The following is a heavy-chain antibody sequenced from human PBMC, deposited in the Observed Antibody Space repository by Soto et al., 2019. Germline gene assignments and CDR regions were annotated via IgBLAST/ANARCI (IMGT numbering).Heavy chain of an antibody. Sequence: EVQLLESGGGLVQPGGSLRLSCAASGLTFSSYAMSWVRQAPGKGLEWVSGITSGGGGTYYADSVKGRFTVSRDKSKNTLSRQMNSLRAEDTALYYCAKIPPAWDWSDITGYQWYCDLWGRGTLVTVSS. CDR1: GLTFSSYA. V-gene: IGHV3-23*01. D-gene: IGHD3-9*01. CDR2: ITSGGGGT. CDR3: AKIPPAWDWSDITGYQWYCDL. J-gene: IGHJ2*01.